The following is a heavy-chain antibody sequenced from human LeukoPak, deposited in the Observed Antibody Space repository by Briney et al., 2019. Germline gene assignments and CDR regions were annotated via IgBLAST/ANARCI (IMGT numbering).Heavy chain of an antibody. D-gene: IGHD6-19*01. CDR1: GYTFTSYD. Sequence: SVKVSCKASGYTFTSYDINWVRQAPGQGLEWMGRIIPILGIANYAQKFQGRVTITADKSTSTAYMELSSLRSEDTAVYYCARSTAVAGTFPNWFDPWGQGTLVTVSS. CDR2: IIPILGIA. CDR3: ARSTAVAGTFPNWFDP. J-gene: IGHJ5*02. V-gene: IGHV1-69*04.